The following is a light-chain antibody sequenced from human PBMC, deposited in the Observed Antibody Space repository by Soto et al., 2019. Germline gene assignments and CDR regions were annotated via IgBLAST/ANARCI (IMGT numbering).Light chain of an antibody. CDR2: NAA. CDR1: QGISSA. Sequence: AIQLTQSPSSLSASVGDRVTITCRASQGISSALAWDQQKPGKAPRLLIYNAAPLESGVPSRFSGRGSGTDFTLTLSSLQPEDFATYDCQQFNSYPPMFTFGQGTQLEI. J-gene: IGKJ2*01. V-gene: IGKV1-13*02. CDR3: QQFNSYPPMFT.